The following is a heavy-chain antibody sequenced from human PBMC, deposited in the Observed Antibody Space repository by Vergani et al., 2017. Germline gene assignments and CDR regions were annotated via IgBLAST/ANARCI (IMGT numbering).Heavy chain of an antibody. V-gene: IGHV4-61*02. J-gene: IGHJ3*01. Sequence: QVQLQESGPGLVKPSQTLSLTCTVSGASINNDFYYWHWIRQPAGKGLEWIGRIYVSGITDYNSSLQSRVSMSVDTSKNQFSLTLTSVTAAGTAVYYCARDNKQLRPRAFDLWVQGTMVTVSS. D-gene: IGHD4-23*01. CDR1: GASINNDFYY. CDR2: IYVSGIT. CDR3: ARDNKQLRPRAFDL.